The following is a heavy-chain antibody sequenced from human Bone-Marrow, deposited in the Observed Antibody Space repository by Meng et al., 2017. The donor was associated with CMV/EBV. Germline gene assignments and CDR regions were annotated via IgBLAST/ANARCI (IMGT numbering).Heavy chain of an antibody. Sequence: GESLKISCAASGFTFSNAWMSWVRQAPGKGLEWVSAISGSGGSTYYADSVKGRFTISRDNSKNTLYLQMNSLRAEDTAVYYCAKGFDVVAVAATPGYWGQGTLVTVSS. D-gene: IGHD2-15*01. CDR2: ISGSGGST. V-gene: IGHV3-23*01. CDR1: GFTFSNAW. J-gene: IGHJ4*02. CDR3: AKGFDVVAVAATPGY.